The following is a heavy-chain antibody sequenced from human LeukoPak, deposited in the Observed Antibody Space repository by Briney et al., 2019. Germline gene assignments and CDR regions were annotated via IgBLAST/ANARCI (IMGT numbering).Heavy chain of an antibody. CDR1: GGSISSGGYY. D-gene: IGHD1-26*01. CDR2: IYHSGST. V-gene: IGHV4-30-2*01. J-gene: IGHJ4*02. Sequence: SQILSLTCTVSGGSISSGGYYWSWIRQPPGKGLEWIGYIYHSGSTYYNPSLKSRVTISVDRSKNQFSLKLSSVTAADTAVYYCARDPGGATMGYDYWGQGTLVTVSS. CDR3: ARDPGGATMGYDY.